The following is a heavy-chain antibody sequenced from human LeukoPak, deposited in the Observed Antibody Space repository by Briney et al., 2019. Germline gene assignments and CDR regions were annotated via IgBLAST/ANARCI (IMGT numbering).Heavy chain of an antibody. J-gene: IGHJ4*02. D-gene: IGHD3-22*01. Sequence: GGPLRLSCAASGLTFSGSAMHWVRHASGKGLEWVGRIRSKGYSYATAYAASVKGRFTISRDDSKNTAYLQMNSLKTEDTAVYYCTSHTGTDDSSGYYYYYWGQGTLVTVSS. CDR2: IRSKGYSYAT. V-gene: IGHV3-73*01. CDR3: TSHTGTDDSSGYYYYY. CDR1: GLTFSGSA.